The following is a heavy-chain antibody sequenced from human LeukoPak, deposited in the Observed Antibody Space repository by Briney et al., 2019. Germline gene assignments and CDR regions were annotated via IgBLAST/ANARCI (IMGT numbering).Heavy chain of an antibody. CDR2: IKQDGSEK. CDR1: GFTFSSYW. V-gene: IGHV3-7*01. CDR3: ARDFEDSGSYYTLSLVRYGMDV. Sequence: GGSLRLSCAASGFTFSSYWMSWVRQAPGKGLEWVANIKQDGSEKYYVDSVKGRFTISRDNAKNSLYLQMNSLRAEDTAVYYCARDFEDSGSYYTLSLVRYGMDVWGQGTTVTVSS. D-gene: IGHD3-10*01. J-gene: IGHJ6*02.